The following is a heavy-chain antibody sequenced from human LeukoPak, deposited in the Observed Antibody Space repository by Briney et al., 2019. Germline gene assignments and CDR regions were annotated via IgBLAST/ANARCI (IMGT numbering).Heavy chain of an antibody. CDR1: GFTFSSYA. J-gene: IGHJ4*02. CDR3: ARVLVAYSGSYS. D-gene: IGHD1-26*01. V-gene: IGHV3-23*01. CDR2: ISGSGGST. Sequence: GGSLRLSCAASGFTFSSYAMSWVRQAPGKGLEWVSAISGSGGSTYYADSVKGRFTISRDNSKNSLYLQMNSLRAEDTAVYYCARVLVAYSGSYSWGQGTLVTVSS.